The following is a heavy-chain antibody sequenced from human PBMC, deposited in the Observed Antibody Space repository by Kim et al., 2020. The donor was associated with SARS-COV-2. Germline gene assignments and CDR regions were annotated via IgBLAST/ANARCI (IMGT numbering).Heavy chain of an antibody. J-gene: IGHJ4*02. V-gene: IGHV3-30*07. D-gene: IGHD3-10*01. CDR3: ARDPNYGSGSYYEGHFDY. Sequence: KGRFTISRDNSKNTLYLQMNSLRAEDTAVYYCARDPNYGSGSYYEGHFDYWGQGTLVTVSS.